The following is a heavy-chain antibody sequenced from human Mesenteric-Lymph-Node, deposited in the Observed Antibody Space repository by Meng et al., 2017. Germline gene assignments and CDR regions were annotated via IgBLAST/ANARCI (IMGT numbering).Heavy chain of an antibody. Sequence: SVKVSCKASGGTFSNYPLSWVRQGPGQGLEWMGGIIPMLGQTNYAQRFQGRVTMTADDSTSTAYMELSSLTSADTAVYYCARGNYDFWSGSTFDYWGQGTLVTVSS. J-gene: IGHJ4*02. CDR2: IIPMLGQT. D-gene: IGHD3-3*01. V-gene: IGHV1-69*10. CDR3: ARGNYDFWSGSTFDY. CDR1: GGTFSNYP.